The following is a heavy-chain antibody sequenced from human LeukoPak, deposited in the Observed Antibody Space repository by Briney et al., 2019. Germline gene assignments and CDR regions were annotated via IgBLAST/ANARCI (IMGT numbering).Heavy chain of an antibody. CDR3: ARGLYGDYPYNWFDP. V-gene: IGHV4-59*12. Sequence: PSETLSLTCTDSGGSISSYYWSWIRQPPGKGLEWIGYIYYSGSTYYNPSLKSRVTISVDTSKNQFSLKLSSVTAADTAVYYCARGLYGDYPYNWFDPWGQGTLVTVSS. CDR2: IYYSGST. D-gene: IGHD4-17*01. CDR1: GGSISSYY. J-gene: IGHJ5*02.